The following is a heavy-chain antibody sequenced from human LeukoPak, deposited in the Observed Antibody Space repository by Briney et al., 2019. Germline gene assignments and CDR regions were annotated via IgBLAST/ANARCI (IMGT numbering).Heavy chain of an antibody. J-gene: IGHJ4*02. CDR2: IYYSGST. CDR3: ARVNKDSSGWYDCFDY. V-gene: IGHV4-59*01. D-gene: IGHD6-19*01. CDR1: GGSISSYY. Sequence: SETLSLTCTVSGGSISSYYWSWIRQPPGKGLEWIGYIYYSGSTNYNPSLKSRVTISVDTSKNQFSLKLSSVTAADTAVYYCARVNKDSSGWYDCFDYWGQGTLVTVSS.